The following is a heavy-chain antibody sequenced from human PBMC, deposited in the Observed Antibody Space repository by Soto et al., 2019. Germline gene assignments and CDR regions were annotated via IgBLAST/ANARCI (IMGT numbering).Heavy chain of an antibody. V-gene: IGHV1-2*02. CDR1: GYTFTDYH. J-gene: IGHJ5*02. D-gene: IGHD1-20*01. Sequence: QVQLVQSGAEVKKPGASVKVSCKASGYTFTDYHMHWVRQAPGQGPEWMGWINPNSGGTNAAPKFQGRVTMTRDTSIATAYMELSRLTSDDTAVYYCAKDKFGNNWFFDPWGQGTLVTVSS. CDR3: AKDKFGNNWFFDP. CDR2: INPNSGGT.